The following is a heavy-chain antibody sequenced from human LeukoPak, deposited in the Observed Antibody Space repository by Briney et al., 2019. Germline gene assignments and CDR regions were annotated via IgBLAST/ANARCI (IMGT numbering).Heavy chain of an antibody. J-gene: IGHJ5*02. Sequence: GGSLRLSCAASGFTFSSYGMHWVRQAPGKGLEWVAFIRYDGSNKYYADSVKGRFTISRDNSKNTLYLQMNSLRAEDTAVYYCAKHRGYQPNWFDPWGQGTLVTVSS. D-gene: IGHD5-18*01. CDR1: GFTFSSYG. V-gene: IGHV3-30*02. CDR3: AKHRGYQPNWFDP. CDR2: IRYDGSNK.